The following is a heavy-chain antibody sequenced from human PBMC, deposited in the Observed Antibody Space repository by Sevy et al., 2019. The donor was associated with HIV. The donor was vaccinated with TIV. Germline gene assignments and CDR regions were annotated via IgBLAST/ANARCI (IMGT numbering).Heavy chain of an antibody. Sequence: GGSLRLSCAASGFSFSMFGVSWVRQAPGKGLQWVSTFSGGDGTTYYADSVKGRFIVSSDNSKNTQYLQMSSLRDDDTAVYYCAKGRQWISGRFGTYFDYWGQGILVTVSS. CDR1: GFSFSMFG. J-gene: IGHJ4*02. D-gene: IGHD5-12*01. CDR3: AKGRQWISGRFGTYFDY. V-gene: IGHV3-23*01. CDR2: FSGGDGTT.